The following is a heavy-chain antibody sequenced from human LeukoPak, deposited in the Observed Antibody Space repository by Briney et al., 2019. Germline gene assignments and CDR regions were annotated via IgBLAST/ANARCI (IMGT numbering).Heavy chain of an antibody. J-gene: IGHJ3*02. Sequence: PSETLSLTCTVSGGSVGSDTSYWSWIRQPPGKGLECIGYIYYSGSTNYNPSLKTPVTMSVDTSKNQFSLKLSSVTAADTAVYYCARLNYYDSSGYYAFDIWGQGTMVTVSS. V-gene: IGHV4-61*01. CDR1: GGSVGSDTSY. CDR3: ARLNYYDSSGYYAFDI. D-gene: IGHD3-22*01. CDR2: IYYSGST.